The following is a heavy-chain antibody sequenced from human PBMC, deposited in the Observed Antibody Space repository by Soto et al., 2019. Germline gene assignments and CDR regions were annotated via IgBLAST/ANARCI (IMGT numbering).Heavy chain of an antibody. V-gene: IGHV2-5*02. D-gene: IGHD3-10*01. CDR3: AHRLYYGSGSSGWFDP. CDR2: IYWDDDK. Sequence: QITLKESGPTLVKPTQTLTLTCTFSGFSLSTSGVGVGWIRQPPGKALEWLALIYWDDDKRYTPSLKSRLTITKDPSKHQVVLTMTNMDPVDTATYYCAHRLYYGSGSSGWFDPWGQGTLVTVSS. J-gene: IGHJ5*02. CDR1: GFSLSTSGVG.